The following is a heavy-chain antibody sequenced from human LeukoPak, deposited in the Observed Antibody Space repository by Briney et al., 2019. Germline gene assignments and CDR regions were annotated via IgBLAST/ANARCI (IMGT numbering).Heavy chain of an antibody. CDR2: IYYSGST. CDR1: GGSIGSYY. V-gene: IGHV4-59*01. J-gene: IGHJ6*02. Sequence: PSETLSLTCTVSGGSIGSYYWSWIRQPPGKGLEWIGYIYYSGSTNYNPSLKSRVTISVDTSKNQFSLKLSSVTAADTAVYYCAGNIVVVPAATGAYYYYGMDVWGQGTTVTVSS. D-gene: IGHD2-2*01. CDR3: AGNIVVVPAATGAYYYYGMDV.